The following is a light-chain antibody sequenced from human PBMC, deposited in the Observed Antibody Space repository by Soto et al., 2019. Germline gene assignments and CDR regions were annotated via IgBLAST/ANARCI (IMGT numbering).Light chain of an antibody. CDR1: QSVSSW. Sequence: DIQMTQSPSPPSASVGDRVTNTCRASQSVSSWLAWYQQKAGEAPKLLIYEASRLQSEVPSRFSGSASGREFTLTITNVQADDVATYYCQQYNDHQWTFGQGTKVDIK. V-gene: IGKV1-5*01. CDR2: EAS. J-gene: IGKJ1*01. CDR3: QQYNDHQWT.